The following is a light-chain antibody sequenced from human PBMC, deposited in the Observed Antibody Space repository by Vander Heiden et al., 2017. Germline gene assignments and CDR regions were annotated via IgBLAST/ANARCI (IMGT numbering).Light chain of an antibody. CDR3: QQHATLPWT. V-gene: IGKV3-20*01. Sequence: VLMQSPDTLPLAPGVMDTLPCRVSQTIDCSYLAWYQQKPGQAPRLLIYRASSRATGIPDRFSGSASGTDFTLTISRLEPEDFAIYYCQQHATLPWTFGLGTTVEIK. CDR1: QTIDCSY. CDR2: RAS. J-gene: IGKJ1*01.